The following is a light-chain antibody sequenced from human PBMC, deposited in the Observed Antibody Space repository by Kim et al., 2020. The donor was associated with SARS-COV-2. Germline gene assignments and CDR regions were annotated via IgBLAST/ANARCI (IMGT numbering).Light chain of an antibody. V-gene: IGKV1-27*01. Sequence: SSIGDRVTSTCLASQYISYYLAWFQLKTEKAPKLLIYAASALQPGVPSRFSGSGSGTDFTLTVTSLQPEDVATYYCQKCDSAPWTFGQGTKVDIK. CDR2: AAS. J-gene: IGKJ1*01. CDR1: QYISYY. CDR3: QKCDSAPWT.